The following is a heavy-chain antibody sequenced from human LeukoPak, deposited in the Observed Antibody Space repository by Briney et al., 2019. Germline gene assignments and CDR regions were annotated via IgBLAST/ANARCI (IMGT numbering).Heavy chain of an antibody. J-gene: IGHJ4*02. CDR3: AKDWPQYYDSSGYTFDY. Sequence: RPGGSLRLSCAASGFTLSTYWMHWVRQTPGKGLVWVSRINTDGSSTTYADSVKGRFTVSRDNAKNTLYLQMNSVRAEDTAVYYCAKDWPQYYDSSGYTFDYWGQGTLVTVSS. CDR1: GFTLSTYW. D-gene: IGHD3-22*01. CDR2: INTDGSST. V-gene: IGHV3-74*01.